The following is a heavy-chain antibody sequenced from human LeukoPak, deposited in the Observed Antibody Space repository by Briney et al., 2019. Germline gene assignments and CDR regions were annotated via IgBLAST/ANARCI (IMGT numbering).Heavy chain of an antibody. Sequence: SETLSLTCTVSGDSISGSYWTWVRQPPGQGLEWIGQIHYSGRADYNPSLKRRITISVDTSKNQMSLPLTAVTAADTAIYYCAKFGVDYDMGVWGQGTTVTVSS. D-gene: IGHD3-16*01. CDR1: GDSISGSY. CDR3: AKFGVDYDMGV. CDR2: IHYSGRA. J-gene: IGHJ6*02. V-gene: IGHV4-59*01.